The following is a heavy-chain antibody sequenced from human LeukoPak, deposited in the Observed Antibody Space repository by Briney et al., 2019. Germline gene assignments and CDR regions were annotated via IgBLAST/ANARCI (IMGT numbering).Heavy chain of an antibody. D-gene: IGHD3-10*01. V-gene: IGHV3-23*01. CDR1: GFTFGNYA. Sequence: GGSLRLSCAASGFTFGNYAMSWVRQAPGKGLEWVSAISGSSDGTYYADSVKGRFTISRDNSKNTLYLQMNSLRAEDTAVYYCAKGGGYYGSGSYYNLWGQGTLVTVSS. CDR3: AKGGGYYGSGSYYNL. CDR2: ISGSSDGT. J-gene: IGHJ4*02.